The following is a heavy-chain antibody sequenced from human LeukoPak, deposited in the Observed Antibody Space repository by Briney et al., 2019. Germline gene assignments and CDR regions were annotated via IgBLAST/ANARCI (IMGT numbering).Heavy chain of an antibody. CDR3: ASLEAMAEDAFDI. V-gene: IGHV4-39*01. CDR1: GCSISSSSYY. Sequence: SETLSLTCTVSGCSISSSSYYWGWIRQPPGKGLEWIGSIYYSGSTYYNPSLKSRVTISVDTSKNQFSLKLSSVTAADTAVYYCASLEAMAEDAFDIWGQGTMVAVSS. J-gene: IGHJ3*02. D-gene: IGHD5-24*01. CDR2: IYYSGST.